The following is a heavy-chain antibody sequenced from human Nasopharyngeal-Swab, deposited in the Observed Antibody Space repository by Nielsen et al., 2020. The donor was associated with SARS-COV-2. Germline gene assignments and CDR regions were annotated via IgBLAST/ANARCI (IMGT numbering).Heavy chain of an antibody. Sequence: ASVKVSCKASGYSFTTYTMNWVRQAPGQGLEWMGWISTKTGNPTLAQGFTGRFVFSLDTSVTTTYLQISSLKAEDTAVYYCATFGGGFDYWGQGTLVTVSS. J-gene: IGHJ4*02. CDR3: ATFGGGFDY. V-gene: IGHV7-4-1*02. D-gene: IGHD2-15*01. CDR2: ISTKTGNP. CDR1: GYSFTTYT.